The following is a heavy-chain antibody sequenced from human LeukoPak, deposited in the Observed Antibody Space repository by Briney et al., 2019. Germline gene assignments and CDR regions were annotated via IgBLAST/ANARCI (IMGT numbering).Heavy chain of an antibody. J-gene: IGHJ4*02. Sequence: ASVKVSCKASGYTFTSYYMHWVRQAPGQGLEWMGMINPSGGSTNYALKFQGRVTMTRDTSTSTVYMELSSLRSEDTAVYYCVRVRYCSSTICPDFDYWGQGTLVTVSS. CDR1: GYTFTSYY. D-gene: IGHD2-2*01. V-gene: IGHV1-46*01. CDR2: INPSGGST. CDR3: VRVRYCSSTICPDFDY.